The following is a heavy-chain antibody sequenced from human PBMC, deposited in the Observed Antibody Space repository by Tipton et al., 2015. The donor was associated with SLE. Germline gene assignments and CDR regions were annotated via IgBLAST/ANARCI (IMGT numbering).Heavy chain of an antibody. Sequence: TLSLTCTVSGGSISSRSYYWGWIRQPPGKGLEWIGSIYYSGSTYYNPSLKSRVTISVDTSKNQFSLKLSSVTAADTAVYYCARDLVGTTNGLDYWGQGTLVTVSS. CDR2: IYYSGST. J-gene: IGHJ4*02. CDR3: ARDLVGTTNGLDY. CDR1: GGSISSRSYY. V-gene: IGHV4-39*07. D-gene: IGHD1-26*01.